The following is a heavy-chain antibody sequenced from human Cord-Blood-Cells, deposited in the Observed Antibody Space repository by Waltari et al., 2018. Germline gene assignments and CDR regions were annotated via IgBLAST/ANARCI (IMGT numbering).Heavy chain of an antibody. D-gene: IGHD3-10*01. V-gene: IGHV1-2*02. CDR1: GYTFTGYY. CDR2: INPNSGGT. J-gene: IGHJ4*02. Sequence: QVQLVQSGAEVKKPGASVTVSCKASGYTFTGYYMPWVGQAPGQGLEWMGWINPNSGGTNYAQKFQGRVTMTRDTSISTAYMELSRLRSDDTAVYYCAATYGSGSYSDYWGQGTLVTVSS. CDR3: AATYGSGSYSDY.